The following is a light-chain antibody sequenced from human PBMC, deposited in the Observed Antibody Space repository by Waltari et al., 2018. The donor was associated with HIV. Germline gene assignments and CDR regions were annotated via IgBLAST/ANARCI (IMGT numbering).Light chain of an antibody. J-gene: IGLJ2*01. CDR2: EVS. CDR1: SRHVGGYNS. CDR3: NSYTSSSTLGV. Sequence: QSALTQPASVSGSPGQSLTTPWPGTSRHVGGYNSVPCYEQHPGKAPKLMIYEVSNRPSGVSNRFSGSKSGNTASLSISGLQADDEADCYFNSYTSSSTLGVFGGGTKLTVL. V-gene: IGLV2-14*01.